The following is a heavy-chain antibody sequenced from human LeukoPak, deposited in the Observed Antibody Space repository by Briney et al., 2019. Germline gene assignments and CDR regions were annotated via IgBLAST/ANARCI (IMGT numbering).Heavy chain of an antibody. D-gene: IGHD6-13*01. CDR3: ARDVGVKGSSSSLLDP. V-gene: IGHV1-8*03. CDR1: GYTFTSYD. CDR2: MNPNSGNT. J-gene: IGHJ5*02. Sequence: ASVKVSCKASGYTFTSYDINWVRQATGQGLEWMGWMNPNSGNTGYAQKFQGRVTITRNTSISTAYMELSSLRSEDTAVYYCARDVGVKGSSSSLLDPWGQGTLDTVSS.